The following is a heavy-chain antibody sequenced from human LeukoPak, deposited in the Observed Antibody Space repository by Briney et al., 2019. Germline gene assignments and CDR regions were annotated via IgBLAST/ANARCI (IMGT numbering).Heavy chain of an antibody. CDR2: INHSGST. D-gene: IGHD3-10*01. J-gene: IGHJ4*02. CDR3: ARLRITMVRGVIDY. CDR1: GGSFNGYY. V-gene: IGHV4-34*01. Sequence: SETLSLTCAVYGGSFNGYYWSWIRQPPGKGLEWIGEINHSGSTNYNPSLKSRVTISVDTSKNQFSLKLSSVTAADTAVYYCARLRITMVRGVIDYWGQGTLVTVSS.